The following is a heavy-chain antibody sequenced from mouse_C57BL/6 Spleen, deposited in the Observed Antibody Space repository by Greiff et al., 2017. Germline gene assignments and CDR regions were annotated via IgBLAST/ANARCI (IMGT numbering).Heavy chain of an antibody. V-gene: IGHV1-69*01. Sequence: QVQLQQPGAELVMPGASVKLSCKASGYTFTSYWMHWVKQRPGQGLEWIGEIDPSDSYTNYNQKFKGKSTLTVDKSSSTAYMQLSSLTSEDSAVYYCALYGNSVSWYFDVWGTGTTVTVSS. D-gene: IGHD2-1*01. CDR2: IDPSDSYT. CDR3: ALYGNSVSWYFDV. J-gene: IGHJ1*03. CDR1: GYTFTSYW.